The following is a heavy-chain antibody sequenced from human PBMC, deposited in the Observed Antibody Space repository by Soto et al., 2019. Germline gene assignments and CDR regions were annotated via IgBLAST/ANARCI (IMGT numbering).Heavy chain of an antibody. CDR2: IYYSGST. Sequence: LSETLSLTCTVSGGSISSYYWSWIRQPPGKGLEWIGYIYYSGSTNYNPSLKSRVTISVDTSKNQFSLKLSSVTAADTAVYYCAREEYSSSWSNANWFDPWGQGTLVTVSS. D-gene: IGHD6-13*01. CDR3: AREEYSSSWSNANWFDP. V-gene: IGHV4-59*01. J-gene: IGHJ5*02. CDR1: GGSISSYY.